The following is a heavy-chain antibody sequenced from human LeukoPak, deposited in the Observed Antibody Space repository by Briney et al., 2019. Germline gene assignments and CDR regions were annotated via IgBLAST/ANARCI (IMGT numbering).Heavy chain of an antibody. V-gene: IGHV1-69*04. CDR3: AREALGYCSSTSCYPFDY. CDR1: GGTFSSYA. Sequence: ASVKVSCKASGGTFSSYAISWVRQAPGQGLEWMGRIIPTLGIANYAQKFQGRVTITADKSTSTAYMELSSLRSEDTAVYYCAREALGYCSSTSCYPFDYWGQGTLVTVSS. J-gene: IGHJ4*02. CDR2: IIPTLGIA. D-gene: IGHD2-2*01.